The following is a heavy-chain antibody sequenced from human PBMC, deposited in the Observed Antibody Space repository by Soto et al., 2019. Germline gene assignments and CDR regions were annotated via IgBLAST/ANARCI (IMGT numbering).Heavy chain of an antibody. V-gene: IGHV3-23*01. Sequence: EVPLLESGGGLVQPGGSLRLSCVASGFTFRDFGMTWVRLARGKGPEWVSLISGGGGSRYYADSVRGRFTISRDNSKDTLYLQVNSLRAEDTAVYYCAKIGPYYDVHWFDPWGQGTLVIVSS. CDR2: ISGGGGSR. D-gene: IGHD3-3*01. J-gene: IGHJ5*02. CDR1: GFTFRDFG. CDR3: AKIGPYYDVHWFDP.